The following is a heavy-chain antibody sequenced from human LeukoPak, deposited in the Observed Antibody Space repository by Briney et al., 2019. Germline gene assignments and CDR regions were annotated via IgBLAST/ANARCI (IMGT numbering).Heavy chain of an antibody. J-gene: IGHJ4*02. Sequence: GGSLRLSCAASGFTFSSYAMSWVRQAPGKGLEWVSSISSSSSYIYYADSVKGRFTISRDNAKNSLYLQMNSLRAEDTAVYYCARDLSSGYLDYWGQGTLVTVSS. CDR2: ISSSSSYI. CDR1: GFTFSSYA. V-gene: IGHV3-21*01. D-gene: IGHD2-8*02. CDR3: ARDLSSGYLDY.